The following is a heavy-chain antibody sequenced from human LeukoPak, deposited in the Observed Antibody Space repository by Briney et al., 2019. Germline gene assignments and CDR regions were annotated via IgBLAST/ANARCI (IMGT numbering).Heavy chain of an antibody. J-gene: IGHJ4*02. CDR1: GFPLSTGGMR. V-gene: IGHV2-70*04. Sequence: ESGPALVKPTQTLTLTCTFSGFPLSTGGMRVSWIRQPPGKALEWLARIDCDDDKFYSTSLKTRLTISKDTSKNQVVLTMTNMDPVDTATYYCARTGGWYFNFDYWGQGTLVTVSS. CDR2: IDCDDDK. CDR3: ARTGGWYFNFDY. D-gene: IGHD6-19*01.